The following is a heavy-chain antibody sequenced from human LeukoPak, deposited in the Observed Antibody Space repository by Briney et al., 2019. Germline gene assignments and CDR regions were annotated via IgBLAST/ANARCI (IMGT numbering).Heavy chain of an antibody. Sequence: GGSLRLSCAASGFTFSSYWMHWVRQAPGKGLVWVSGTNNDGRSTRYADSVKGRFTISRDNAKNTLYLQMNSLRADDTAVYYCARGGPYSSSSWDYWGQGTLVTVSS. CDR2: TNNDGRST. D-gene: IGHD6-13*01. J-gene: IGHJ4*02. V-gene: IGHV3-74*01. CDR3: ARGGPYSSSSWDY. CDR1: GFTFSSYW.